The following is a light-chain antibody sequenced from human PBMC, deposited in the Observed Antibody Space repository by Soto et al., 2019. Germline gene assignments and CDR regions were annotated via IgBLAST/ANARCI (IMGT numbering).Light chain of an antibody. J-gene: IGKJ1*01. Sequence: DIQLTQSPSFLSASVGDRVTITCRASQDISDYLAWYQQRPGKAPKLLIYAASTLQSGVPSRFSGSGSGTEFTLTISSLQPDDFATYYCQQYVTAFRAFGQGTKVDIK. CDR2: AAS. CDR1: QDISDY. CDR3: QQYVTAFRA. V-gene: IGKV1-9*01.